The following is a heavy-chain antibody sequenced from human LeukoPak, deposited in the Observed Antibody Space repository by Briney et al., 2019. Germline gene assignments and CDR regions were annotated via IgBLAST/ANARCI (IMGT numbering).Heavy chain of an antibody. V-gene: IGHV4-34*01. J-gene: IGHJ4*02. CDR2: INHSGST. Sequence: PSETLSLTCAVYGGSFSGYYWSWIRQPPGKGLEWIGEINHSGSTNYNPSLQSRVTISVDTSKNQFSLKLSSVTAADTAVYYCARGLDWNYTRPLFYFDYWGQGTLVTVSS. D-gene: IGHD1-7*01. CDR1: GGSFSGYY. CDR3: ARGLDWNYTRPLFYFDY.